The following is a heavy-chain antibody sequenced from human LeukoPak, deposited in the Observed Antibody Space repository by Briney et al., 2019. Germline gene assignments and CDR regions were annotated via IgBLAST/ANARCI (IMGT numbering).Heavy chain of an antibody. D-gene: IGHD3-22*01. CDR2: MNPNSGNT. J-gene: IGHJ4*02. CDR3: ARGKYYYEDLDY. V-gene: IGHV1-8*01. CDR1: GYTFTSYD. Sequence: GASVKVSCKASGYTFTSYDINWVRQATGQGLEWMGWMNPNSGNTGYAQKFQGRVTMTRNTSISTAYMELSSLRSEDTAVYHCARGKYYYEDLDYWGQGTLVTVSS.